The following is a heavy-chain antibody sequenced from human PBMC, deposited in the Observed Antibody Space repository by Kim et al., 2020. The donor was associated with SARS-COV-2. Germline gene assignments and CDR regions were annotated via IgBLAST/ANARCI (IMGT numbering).Heavy chain of an antibody. J-gene: IGHJ4*02. CDR2: INAGNGNT. D-gene: IGHD6-13*01. CDR3: ARWARGIAAAGTTIERYFDY. Sequence: ASVKVSCKASGYTFTSYAMHWVRQAPGQRLEWMGWINAGNGNTKYSQKFQGRVTITRDTSASTAYMELSSLRSEDTAVYYCARWARGIAAAGTTIERYFDYWGQGTLVIVSS. CDR1: GYTFTSYA. V-gene: IGHV1-3*01.